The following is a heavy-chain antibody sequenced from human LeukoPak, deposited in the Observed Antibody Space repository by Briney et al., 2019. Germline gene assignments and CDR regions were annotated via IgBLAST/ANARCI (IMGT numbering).Heavy chain of an antibody. D-gene: IGHD3-10*01. Sequence: SETLSLTCTVSGGSISSYYWNWIRQPAGKGLEWIGRIYTTGNTNYNPSFNSRVSISVDTLKNHFSLKLTSVTAADTAVYYCARKRGEAVDFWGQGTLVTVSS. J-gene: IGHJ4*02. CDR2: IYTTGNT. V-gene: IGHV4-4*07. CDR1: GGSISSYY. CDR3: ARKRGEAVDF.